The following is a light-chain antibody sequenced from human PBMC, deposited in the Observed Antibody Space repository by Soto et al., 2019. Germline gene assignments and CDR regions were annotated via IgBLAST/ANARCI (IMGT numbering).Light chain of an antibody. V-gene: IGKV3-15*01. J-gene: IGKJ4*01. Sequence: EIVMTQSPATLSVSAGERATLSCRASQSVSSNLAWYQQKPGQAPRLLIYGASTRATGIPARFSGSGSGTEFTLTISRLQSEDFAVYYCQQYNNWPSLSFGGGTKVEIK. CDR2: GAS. CDR1: QSVSSN. CDR3: QQYNNWPSLS.